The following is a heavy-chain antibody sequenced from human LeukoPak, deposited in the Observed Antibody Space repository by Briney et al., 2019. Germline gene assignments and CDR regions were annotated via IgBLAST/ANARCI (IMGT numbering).Heavy chain of an antibody. CDR1: GGTFSSYA. CDR3: ARVGYCSGGSCFEAYYFDY. D-gene: IGHD2-15*01. J-gene: IGHJ4*02. CDR2: IIPIFGTA. Sequence: SSVKVSCKASGGTFSSYAISWVRQAPGQGLEWMGRIIPIFGTANYAQKFQGRVTITTDESTSTAYMGLSSLRSEDTAVYYCARVGYCSGGSCFEAYYFDYWGQGTLVTVSS. V-gene: IGHV1-69*05.